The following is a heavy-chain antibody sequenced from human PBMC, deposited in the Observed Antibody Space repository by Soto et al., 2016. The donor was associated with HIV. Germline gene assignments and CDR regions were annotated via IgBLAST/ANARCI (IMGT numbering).Heavy chain of an antibody. D-gene: IGHD1-26*01. V-gene: IGHV4-61*01. CDR1: GGSVSSGSFY. CDR3: ARDRGVGVGATDAFDI. J-gene: IGHJ3*02. Sequence: QVQLQESGPRLVKPSETLSLTCTVSGGSVSSGSFYWSWIRQPPGKELEWIGYIYYSGTTNYNPSLKSRVTISVDTSKNQFSLKLNSVTAADTAVYYCARDRGVGVGATDAFDIWGQGQWSPSLQ. CDR2: IYYSGTT.